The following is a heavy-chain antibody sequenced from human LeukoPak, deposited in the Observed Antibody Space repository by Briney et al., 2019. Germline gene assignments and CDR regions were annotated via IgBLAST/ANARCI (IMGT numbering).Heavy chain of an antibody. V-gene: IGHV4-4*02. CDR3: ASRNSSGPIGAPNLDY. D-gene: IGHD3-22*01. CDR1: GGSISSSNW. J-gene: IGHJ4*02. Sequence: SETLSLTCAVSGGSISSSNWWSWVRQPPGKGLEWIGEIYHSGSTNYNPSLKSRVTISVDKSKNQFSLKLSSVTAADTAVYYGASRNSSGPIGAPNLDYWGQGTLVTVSS. CDR2: IYHSGST.